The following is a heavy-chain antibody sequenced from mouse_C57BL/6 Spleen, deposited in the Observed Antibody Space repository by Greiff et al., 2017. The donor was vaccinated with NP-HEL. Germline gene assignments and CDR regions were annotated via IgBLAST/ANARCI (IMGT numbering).Heavy chain of an antibody. CDR2: IYPGDGDT. CDR1: GYAFSSSW. V-gene: IGHV1-82*01. Sequence: QVQLQQSGPELVKPGASVKISCKASGYAFSSSWMNWVKQRPGKGLEWIGRIYPGDGDTNYNGKFKGKATLTADKSSSTAYMQLSSLTSEDSAVYFCARDTTVGFAYWGQGTLVTVSA. CDR3: ARDTTVGFAY. D-gene: IGHD1-1*01. J-gene: IGHJ3*01.